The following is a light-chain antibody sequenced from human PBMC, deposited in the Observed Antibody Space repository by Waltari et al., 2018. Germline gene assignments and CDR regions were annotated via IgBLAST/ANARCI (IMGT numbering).Light chain of an antibody. CDR3: CSYAGSSTFVV. Sequence: QSALTQPASVPGSPGQSITITRPGTSSDVGGYDLVSCYEQHPGNAPKFTIYEVSKRPSGVSNRFSGSKSGNTASLTISGLQAEDEADYYCCSYAGSSTFVVFGGGTKLTVL. CDR1: SSDVGGYDL. J-gene: IGLJ2*01. CDR2: EVS. V-gene: IGLV2-23*02.